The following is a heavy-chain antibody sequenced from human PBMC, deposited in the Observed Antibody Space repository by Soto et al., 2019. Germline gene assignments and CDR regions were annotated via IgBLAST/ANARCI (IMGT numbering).Heavy chain of an antibody. CDR1: GGSFSGYY. J-gene: IGHJ1*01. D-gene: IGHD2-15*01. CDR3: ARGRLVVVAATQYFQH. V-gene: IGHV4-34*01. Sequence: QVQLQQWGAGLLKPSETLSLTCAVYGGSFSGYYWSWIRQPPGKGLEWIGEINHSGSTNYNPSLKSRVTISADTSKNQFSLKLSSVTAADTAVYYCARGRLVVVAATQYFQHWGQGTLVTVSS. CDR2: INHSGST.